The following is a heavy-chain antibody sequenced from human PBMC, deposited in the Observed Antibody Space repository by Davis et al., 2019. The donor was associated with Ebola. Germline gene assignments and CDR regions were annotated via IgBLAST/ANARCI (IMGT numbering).Heavy chain of an antibody. V-gene: IGHV4-34*01. J-gene: IGHJ6*03. CDR3: ARVRKEANYYYYMDV. Sequence: PSETLSLTCAVYGGSFSGYYWSWIRQPPGKGLEWIGEINHSGSTNYNPSLKSRVTISVDTSKNQFSLKLSSVTAADTAVYYCARVRKEANYYYYMDVWGKGTTVTVSS. D-gene: IGHD1-14*01. CDR2: INHSGST. CDR1: GGSFSGYY.